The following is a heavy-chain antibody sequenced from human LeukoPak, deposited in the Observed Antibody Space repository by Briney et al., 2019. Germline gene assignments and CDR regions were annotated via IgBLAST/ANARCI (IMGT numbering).Heavy chain of an antibody. J-gene: IGHJ4*02. CDR1: GGSISSYY. D-gene: IGHD3-3*01. Sequence: SETLSLTCTVSGGSISSYYWSWIRQPPGKGLEWIGYIYYSGSTNYNPSLKSRVTISVDTSKNQFSLKLSSVTAADTAVYYCAREEWRLFDYWGQGTLVTVSS. CDR2: IYYSGST. V-gene: IGHV4-59*12. CDR3: AREEWRLFDY.